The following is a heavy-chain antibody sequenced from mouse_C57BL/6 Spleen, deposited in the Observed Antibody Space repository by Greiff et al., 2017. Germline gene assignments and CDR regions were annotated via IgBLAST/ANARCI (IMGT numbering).Heavy chain of an antibody. V-gene: IGHV1-54*01. CDR2: INPGSGGT. J-gene: IGHJ4*01. CDR3: ARGWDAAMDY. D-gene: IGHD4-1*01. CDR1: GYAFTNYL. Sequence: VKLMESGAELVRPGTSVKVSCKASGYAFTNYLIEWVKQRPGQGLEWIGVINPGSGGTNYNEKFKGKATLTADKSSSTAYMQLSSLTSEDSAVYFCARGWDAAMDYWGQGTSVTVSS.